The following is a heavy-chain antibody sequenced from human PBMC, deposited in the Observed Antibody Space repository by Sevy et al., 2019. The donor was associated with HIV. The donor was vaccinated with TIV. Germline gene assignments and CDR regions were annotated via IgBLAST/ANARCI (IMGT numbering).Heavy chain of an antibody. J-gene: IGHJ4*02. CDR3: ERNLRYFDLGRTGNDY. CDR2: ISSSGSAI. V-gene: IGHV3-48*03. Sequence: GGSLRLSCAASGFAFSSFEMNWVRQAPGKGLEWLSYISSSGSAIYYADSVKGRFTISRDNAKNSLYLQMNSLRAEDTAVYYCERNLRYFDLGRTGNDYWGQRTLVTVSS. D-gene: IGHD3-9*01. CDR1: GFAFSSFE.